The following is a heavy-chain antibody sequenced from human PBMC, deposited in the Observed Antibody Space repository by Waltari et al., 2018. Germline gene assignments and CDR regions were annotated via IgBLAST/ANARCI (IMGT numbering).Heavy chain of an antibody. CDR1: VVYIGSSIYY. CDR2: MSYSGRT. CDR3: ARQNSLSNDGFDI. Sequence: QMQLQESGPGLVKPSETLSLTCSVSVVYIGSSIYYWGWIRQAPGKGLEWIGSMSYSGRTYYNPSLKSRVTISEDTSKNQLSLKVSSVTAADTAVYYCARQNSLSNDGFDIWGQGTLVTVSS. V-gene: IGHV4-39*01. J-gene: IGHJ3*02.